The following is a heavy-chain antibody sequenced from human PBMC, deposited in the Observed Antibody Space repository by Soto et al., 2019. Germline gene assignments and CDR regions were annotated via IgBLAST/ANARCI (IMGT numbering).Heavy chain of an antibody. D-gene: IGHD2-2*01. CDR3: ARDLLDIVVVPAAILLDY. J-gene: IGHJ4*02. CDR1: GYTFTSYG. CDR2: ISAYNGNT. Sequence: GASVKVSCKASGYTFTSYGISWVRQAPGQGLEWMGWISAYNGNTNYAQKLQGRVTMTTDTSTSTAYMELRSLRSDDTAVYYCARDLLDIVVVPAAILLDYWGQGTLVTVSS. V-gene: IGHV1-18*01.